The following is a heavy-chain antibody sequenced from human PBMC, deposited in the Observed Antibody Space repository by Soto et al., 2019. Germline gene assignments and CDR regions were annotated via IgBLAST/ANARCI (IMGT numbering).Heavy chain of an antibody. CDR3: ARRIAVAGISYYYYGMDA. CDR1: GYSFTSYW. CDR2: IDPSDSYT. Sequence: GESLKISCKGSGYSFTSYWISWVRQIPGKGLEWMGRIDPSDSYTNYSPSFQGHVTISADKSISTAYLQWSSLKASDTAMYYCARRIAVAGISYYYYGMDAWGQGTTVTVSS. D-gene: IGHD6-19*01. V-gene: IGHV5-10-1*01. J-gene: IGHJ6*02.